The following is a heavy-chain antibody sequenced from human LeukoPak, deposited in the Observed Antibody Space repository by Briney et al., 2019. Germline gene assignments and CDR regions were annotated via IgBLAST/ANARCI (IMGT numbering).Heavy chain of an antibody. CDR3: ARGWYDYVWGSYRQWAHGPIDY. D-gene: IGHD3-16*02. CDR2: INPSGGST. Sequence: ASVKVSRKASGYTFTSYGISWVRQAPGQGLGWMGIINPSGGSTSYAQKFQGRVTMTRDMSTSTVYMELSSLRSEDTAVYYCARGWYDYVWGSYRQWAHGPIDYWGQGTLVTVSS. CDR1: GYTFTSYG. V-gene: IGHV1-46*01. J-gene: IGHJ4*02.